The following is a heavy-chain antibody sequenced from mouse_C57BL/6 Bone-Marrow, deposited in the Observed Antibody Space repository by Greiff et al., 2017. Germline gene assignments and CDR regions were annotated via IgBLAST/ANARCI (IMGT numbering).Heavy chain of an antibody. CDR2: ISYDGSN. D-gene: IGHD2-4*01. V-gene: IGHV3-6*01. CDR3: ARDDDYDAAWFAY. Sequence: EVKLQESGPGLVKPSQSLSLTCSVTGYSITSGYYWNWIRQFPGNKLEWMGYISYDGSNNYNPSFKNRITITRDTSKNQFFLKLNSVTTEDTATYYCARDDDYDAAWFAYWGQGTLVTVSA. CDR1: GYSITSGYY. J-gene: IGHJ3*01.